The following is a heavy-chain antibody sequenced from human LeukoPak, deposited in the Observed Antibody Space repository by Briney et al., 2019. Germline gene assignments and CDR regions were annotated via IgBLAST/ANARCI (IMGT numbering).Heavy chain of an antibody. J-gene: IGHJ4*02. CDR1: GGSISSSNW. CDR2: IYHSGST. V-gene: IGHV4-4*02. Sequence: SETLSLTCAVSGGSISSSNWWSWVRQPPGKGLEWIGEIYHSGSTYYSPSLKSRVTMSVDTSKNQFSLKLTSVTAADTAVYYCARRLTWIQLWAFDYWGQGTLVTVSS. CDR3: ARRLTWIQLWAFDY. D-gene: IGHD5-18*01.